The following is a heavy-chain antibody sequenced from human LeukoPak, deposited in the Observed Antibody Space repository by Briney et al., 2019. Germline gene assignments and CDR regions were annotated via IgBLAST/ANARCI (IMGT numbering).Heavy chain of an antibody. CDR1: GFTFSSYA. CDR2: ISYDGSNK. V-gene: IGHV3-30-3*02. CDR3: AKYAPPTTALTRFFDD. Sequence: GGSLRLSCAASGFTFSSYAMHWVRQAPGKGLEWVAVISYDGSNKYYADSVKGRFSISRDSSKSTLYLQMNSLRVEDTAVYYCAKYAPPTTALTRFFDDWGQGTLVTVSS. D-gene: IGHD4-17*01. J-gene: IGHJ4*02.